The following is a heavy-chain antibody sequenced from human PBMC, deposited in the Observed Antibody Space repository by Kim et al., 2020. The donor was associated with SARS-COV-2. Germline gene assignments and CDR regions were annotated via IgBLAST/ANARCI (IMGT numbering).Heavy chain of an antibody. V-gene: IGHV7-4-1*02. CDR2: INTDTGSP. D-gene: IGHD3-16*02. CDR1: GYTFTNHA. J-gene: IGHJ4*02. Sequence: ASVKVSCKASGYTFTNHAINWVRQAPGRGLEWMGWINTDTGSPTYAPDFTGRFVFSLDTSVSTAYLQIRSLEAEDTALYYCARVVWGSYRYIDSWGQGTLLTVSS. CDR3: ARVVWGSYRYIDS.